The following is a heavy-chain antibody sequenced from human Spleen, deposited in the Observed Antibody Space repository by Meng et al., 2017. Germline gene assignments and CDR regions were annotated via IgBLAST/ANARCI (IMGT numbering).Heavy chain of an antibody. CDR3: AGGGGNYYLDY. CDR2: INHSGST. J-gene: IGHJ4*02. D-gene: IGHD1-1*01. CDR1: GASFSGYY. Sequence: QVQLQQWGAGLLKPSEPLSLTCAVYGASFSGYYWTWIRQPPGKGLEWIGEINHSGSTRYNPSLKSRVTISADTSKNQFSLNLTSMTAADTAVYYCAGGGGNYYLDYWGQGTLVTVSS. V-gene: IGHV4-34*01.